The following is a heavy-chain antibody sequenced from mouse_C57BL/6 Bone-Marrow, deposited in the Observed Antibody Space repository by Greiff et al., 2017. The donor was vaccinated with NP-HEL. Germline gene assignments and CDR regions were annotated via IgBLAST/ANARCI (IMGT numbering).Heavy chain of an antibody. V-gene: IGHV5-6*01. CDR3: ARQSNWNYFDY. Sequence: EVQVVESGGDLVKPGGSLKLSCAASGFTFSSYGMSWVRQTPDKRLEWVATISSGGSYTYYLDSVKGRFTISRDNAKNTLYLQMSSLKSEDTAMYYCARQSNWNYFDYWGQGTTLTVSS. J-gene: IGHJ2*01. CDR2: ISSGGSYT. D-gene: IGHD2-5*01. CDR1: GFTFSSYG.